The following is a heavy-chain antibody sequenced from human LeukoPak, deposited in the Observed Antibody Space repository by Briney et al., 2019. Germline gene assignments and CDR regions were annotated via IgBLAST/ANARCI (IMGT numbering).Heavy chain of an antibody. CDR3: TRARWLHLWGDC. Sequence: GGSLRLSCAASGFTFSSYSMNWVRQAPGKGLEWVSSISSSSSYIYYADSVKGRFTISRDNDKNSLYLQMNSLSAEDTAMYYCTRARWLHLWGDCWGQGTLVTVSS. J-gene: IGHJ4*02. D-gene: IGHD5-24*01. CDR2: ISSSSSYI. CDR1: GFTFSSYS. V-gene: IGHV3-21*01.